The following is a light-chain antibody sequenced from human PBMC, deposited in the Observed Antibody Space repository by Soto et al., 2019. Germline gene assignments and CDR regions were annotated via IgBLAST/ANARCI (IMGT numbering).Light chain of an antibody. CDR3: NSFTTSSTLV. CDR2: DAS. CDR1: SSDVGAYNY. J-gene: IGLJ2*01. Sequence: QSVLTQPASVSGSPGQSITISCTGTSSDVGAYNYVSWYQHHPGKAPKLMIYDASNRPSGVSNRFSGSKSGNTASLTISGLQAEDEADYYCNSFTTSSTLVFGGGTQLTVL. V-gene: IGLV2-14*03.